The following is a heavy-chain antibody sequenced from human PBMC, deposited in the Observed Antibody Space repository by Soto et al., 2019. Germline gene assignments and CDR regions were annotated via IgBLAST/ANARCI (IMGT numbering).Heavy chain of an antibody. V-gene: IGHV1-18*01. CDR2: ISAYNGNT. D-gene: IGHD3-3*01. CDR3: ARVRFLEWLFPWYNWFDP. Sequence: GASVKVSCKASGYTFTSYGISWVRQAPGQGLEWMGWISAYNGNTNYAKKLQGRVTMTTDTSTSTAYMELRSLRSVDTAVYYCARVRFLEWLFPWYNWFDPWGQGTLVTVSS. J-gene: IGHJ5*02. CDR1: GYTFTSYG.